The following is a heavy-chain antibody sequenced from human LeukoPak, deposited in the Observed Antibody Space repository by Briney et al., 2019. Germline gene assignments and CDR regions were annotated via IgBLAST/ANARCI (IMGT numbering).Heavy chain of an antibody. D-gene: IGHD3-10*01. Sequence: ASVKVSCKASGYTFTGYYMHWVRQAPGQGREWVGRINPNSGGTNYAQKFQGRVTINRETARSTAYMELSRLRSDDTAVYYCARGLWFGETWGQGTLVTVSS. CDR2: INPNSGGT. V-gene: IGHV1-2*06. CDR1: GYTFTGYY. CDR3: ARGLWFGET. J-gene: IGHJ5*02.